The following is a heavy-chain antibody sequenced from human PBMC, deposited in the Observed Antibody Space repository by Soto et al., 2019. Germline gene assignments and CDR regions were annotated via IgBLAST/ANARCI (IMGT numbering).Heavy chain of an antibody. CDR1: GYSFTSYW. CDR2: IYPGDSDT. CDR3: ARHWTTVTTYETLNYYGMDV. Sequence: GESLKISCKGSGYSFTSYWIGWVRQMPGKGLEWMGIIYPGDSDTRYSPSFQGQVTISADKSISTAYLQWSSLKASDTAMYYCARHWTTVTTYETLNYYGMDVWGQGTTVTVSS. J-gene: IGHJ6*02. D-gene: IGHD4-17*01. V-gene: IGHV5-51*01.